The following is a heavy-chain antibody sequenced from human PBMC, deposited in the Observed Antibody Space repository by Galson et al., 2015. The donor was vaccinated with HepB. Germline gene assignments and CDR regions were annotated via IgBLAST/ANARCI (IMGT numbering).Heavy chain of an antibody. D-gene: IGHD3-16*01. V-gene: IGHV3-43*01. CDR1: GFTFDDYT. Sequence: SLRLSCAASGFTFDDYTMHWVRQAPGKGLEWVSLISWDGGSTYYADSVKGRFTISRDNSKNSLYLQMNSLRTEDTALYYCAKDIIGRGSPGLFDYWGQGTLVTVSS. J-gene: IGHJ4*02. CDR2: ISWDGGST. CDR3: AKDIIGRGSPGLFDY.